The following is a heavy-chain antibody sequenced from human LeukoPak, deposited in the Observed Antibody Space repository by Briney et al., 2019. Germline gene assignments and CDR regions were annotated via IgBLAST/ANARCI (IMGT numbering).Heavy chain of an antibody. D-gene: IGHD2-15*01. V-gene: IGHV1-8*01. CDR1: GYTFTSYD. J-gene: IGHJ4*02. CDR2: MNPNSGNT. CDR3: ERVEGPGSGGSCYDY. Sequence: ASVKVSCKASGYTFTSYDINWVRQATGQGLEWMGWMNPNSGNTGYAQKFQGRVTMTRNTSISTAYMELSRLRSEDTAVYYCERVEGPGSGGSCYDYWGQGTLVTVSS.